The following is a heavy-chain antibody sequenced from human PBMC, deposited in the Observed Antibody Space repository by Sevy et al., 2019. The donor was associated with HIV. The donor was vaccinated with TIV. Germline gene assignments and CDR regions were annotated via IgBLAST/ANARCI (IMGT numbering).Heavy chain of an antibody. CDR3: ARRGGRTDWGMDV. V-gene: IGHV4-59*01. Sequence: SETLSLTCTVSGGSTSTYYWNWIRQPPGKGLEWIGYISDSGFSNDKPSLRSRVTISIDTSKNQFSLRLTSVSAADTAVYYCARRGGRTDWGMDVWGPGPTVTASS. CDR2: ISDSGFS. D-gene: IGHD1-1*01. CDR1: GGSTSTYY. J-gene: IGHJ6*02.